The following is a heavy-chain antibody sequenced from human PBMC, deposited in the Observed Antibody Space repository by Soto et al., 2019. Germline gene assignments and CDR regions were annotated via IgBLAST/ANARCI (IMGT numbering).Heavy chain of an antibody. CDR2: ISYDGSNK. CDR3: ARVGGYKGY. Sequence: AGGSLRLSCAASGFTFSSYAMHWVRQAPGKGLEWVAVISYDGSNKYYADSVKGRFTISRDNSKNTLYLQMNSLRAEDTAVYYCARVGGYKGYWGQGTLVTVSS. V-gene: IGHV3-30-3*01. D-gene: IGHD1-20*01. J-gene: IGHJ4*02. CDR1: GFTFSSYA.